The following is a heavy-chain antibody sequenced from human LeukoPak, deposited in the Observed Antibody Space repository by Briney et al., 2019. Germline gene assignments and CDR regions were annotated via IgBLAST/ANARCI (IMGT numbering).Heavy chain of an antibody. Sequence: GGSLRLSCAASGFTVSSNYMSWVRQAPGKGLEWVSVIYSGGSTYYADSVKGRFTISRDNAKNSLYLQMNSLRAEDTAVYYCAKKTDGPYDILTGYSDFDYWGQGTLVTVSS. V-gene: IGHV3-53*01. CDR3: AKKTDGPYDILTGYSDFDY. CDR2: IYSGGST. CDR1: GFTVSSNY. D-gene: IGHD3-9*01. J-gene: IGHJ4*02.